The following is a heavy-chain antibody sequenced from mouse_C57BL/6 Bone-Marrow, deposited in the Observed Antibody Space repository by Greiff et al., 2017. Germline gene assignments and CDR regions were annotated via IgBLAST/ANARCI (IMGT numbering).Heavy chain of an antibody. Sequence: VQLQQPGAELVMPGASVKLSCKASGYTFTSYWMHWVKQSPGQGLEWIGELDPSDSYTNYNQKFKGKSTLTVDKSSSTAYMQLSSLTSEDSAFYYCARSYAMDYWDQGTSVTVSS. CDR2: LDPSDSYT. V-gene: IGHV1-69*01. J-gene: IGHJ4*01. CDR1: GYTFTSYW. CDR3: ARSYAMDY.